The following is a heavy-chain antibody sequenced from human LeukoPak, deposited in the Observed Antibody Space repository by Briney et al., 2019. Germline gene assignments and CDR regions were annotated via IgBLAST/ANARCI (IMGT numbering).Heavy chain of an antibody. CDR2: INHSGST. CDR3: ARAGWSRWLQFLDY. D-gene: IGHD5-24*01. CDR1: GVSFSGYY. J-gene: IGHJ4*02. V-gene: IGHV4-34*01. Sequence: PSETLSLTCAVYGVSFSGYYWSWIRQPPGKGLEWIGEINHSGSTNYNPSLKSRVTISVDTSKNQFSLKLSSVTAADTAVYYCARAGWSRWLQFLDYWGQGTLVTVSS.